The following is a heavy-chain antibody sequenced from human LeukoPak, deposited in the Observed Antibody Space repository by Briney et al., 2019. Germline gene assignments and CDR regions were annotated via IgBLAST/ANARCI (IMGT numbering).Heavy chain of an antibody. CDR2: ISTYNGNT. V-gene: IGHV1-18*01. CDR1: GYTFTSYG. CDR3: ATADIVVVPAAMAY. D-gene: IGHD2-2*01. Sequence: ASVKVSCKASGYTFTSYGISWVRQAPGQGLEWMGWISTYNGNTNYAQKLQGRVTMTTDTSTSTAYMELRSLRSEDTAVYYCATADIVVVPAAMAYWGQGTLVTVSS. J-gene: IGHJ4*02.